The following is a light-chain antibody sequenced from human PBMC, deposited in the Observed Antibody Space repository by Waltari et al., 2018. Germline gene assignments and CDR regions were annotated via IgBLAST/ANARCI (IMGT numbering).Light chain of an antibody. V-gene: IGKV3-11*01. Sequence: EIVLTQSPATLSLSPGERATLSCRASQSVSSYLAWYQQKPGQAPRLLIYAASNRATGIPARFSVSVSGTDFTLTISSLEPEDFAVYYCQLRDTFGQGTKLEIK. CDR3: QLRDT. CDR1: QSVSSY. CDR2: AAS. J-gene: IGKJ2*01.